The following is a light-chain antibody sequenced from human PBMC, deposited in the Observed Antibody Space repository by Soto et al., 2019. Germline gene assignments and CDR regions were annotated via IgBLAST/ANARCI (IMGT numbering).Light chain of an antibody. Sequence: EIVLTQSPGTLSLSPGERATLSCRASQSLTNSFIAWYQQKPGQAPRLLIYDTSSRATGIPDRFSGSGSGTDFTLTISRLEPEDFAVYYCQHYHARPPWTFGQGTKVDIK. CDR3: QHYHARPPWT. CDR2: DTS. CDR1: QSLTNSF. V-gene: IGKV3-20*01. J-gene: IGKJ1*01.